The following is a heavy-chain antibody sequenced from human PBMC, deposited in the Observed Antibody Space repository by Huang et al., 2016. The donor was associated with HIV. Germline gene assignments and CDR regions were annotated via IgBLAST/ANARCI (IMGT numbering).Heavy chain of an antibody. CDR3: ARQPYCGGDCAHYYYFYMDV. CDR2: NIPMFGTT. Sequence: QVQLVQSGAAVKRPGASVKVSCRASGGTFSTNAVSWVRQAPGQGLEWMGGNIPMFGTTNYAQRFQGKVTITADESSSTVYMELSSLRSDDTAVYYCARQPYCGGDCAHYYYFYMDVWGKGTTVTVSS. V-gene: IGHV1-69*13. D-gene: IGHD2-21*02. CDR1: GGTFSTNA. J-gene: IGHJ6*03.